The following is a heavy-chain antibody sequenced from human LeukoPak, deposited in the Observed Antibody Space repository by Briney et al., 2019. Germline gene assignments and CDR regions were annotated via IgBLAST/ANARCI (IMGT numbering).Heavy chain of an antibody. CDR1: GVSISSYY. Sequence: SETLSLTFNVSGVSISSYYWSWIRQPAGKGLEWIGRIHTSGSTNYNPSLKSRVTMSVDTSKNQFSLKLSSVTAADTAVYYCARDQYYYDSSGYLTFDYWGQGTLVTVSS. J-gene: IGHJ4*02. CDR2: IHTSGST. CDR3: ARDQYYYDSSGYLTFDY. V-gene: IGHV4-4*07. D-gene: IGHD3-22*01.